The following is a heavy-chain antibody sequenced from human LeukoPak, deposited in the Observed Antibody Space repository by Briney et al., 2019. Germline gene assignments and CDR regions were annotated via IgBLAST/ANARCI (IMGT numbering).Heavy chain of an antibody. Sequence: IPSETLSLTCTVSGGSISSYYWSWIRQPPGKGLEWIGYIYYSGSTNYNPSPKSRVTISVDTSKNQFSLKLSSVTAADTAVYYCARLTIFPYYFDYWGQGTLVTVSS. J-gene: IGHJ4*02. D-gene: IGHD3-9*01. CDR3: ARLTIFPYYFDY. CDR1: GGSISSYY. V-gene: IGHV4-59*01. CDR2: IYYSGST.